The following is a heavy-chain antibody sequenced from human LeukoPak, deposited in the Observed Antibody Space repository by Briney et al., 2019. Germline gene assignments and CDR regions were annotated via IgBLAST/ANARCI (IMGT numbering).Heavy chain of an antibody. CDR2: INTNTGNP. D-gene: IGHD1-1*01. Sequence: ASVKVSCKASGYTFTSYAMNWVRQAPGQGLEWMGWINTNTGNPTYAQGFTGRFVFSLDTSVSTAYLQISSLKAEDTAVYYCARALTDYSQLPSDAFDIWGQGTMVTVSS. V-gene: IGHV7-4-1*02. CDR1: GYTFTSYA. J-gene: IGHJ3*02. CDR3: ARALTDYSQLPSDAFDI.